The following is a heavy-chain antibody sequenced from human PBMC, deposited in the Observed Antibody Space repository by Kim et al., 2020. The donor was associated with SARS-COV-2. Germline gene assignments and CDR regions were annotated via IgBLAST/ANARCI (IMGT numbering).Heavy chain of an antibody. J-gene: IGHJ4*02. V-gene: IGHV4-4*07. CDR3: ARVLVAAAGTFDY. D-gene: IGHD6-13*01. Sequence: YTPSLKSRVTMSVDTSKNQFSLKLSSVTAADTAVYYCARVLVAAAGTFDYWGQGTLVTVSS.